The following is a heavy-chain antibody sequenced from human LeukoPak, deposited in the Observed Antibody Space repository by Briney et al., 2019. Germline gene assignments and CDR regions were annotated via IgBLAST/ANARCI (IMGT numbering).Heavy chain of an antibody. CDR3: ATSPFYYGSGSQYYFDY. CDR2: VSGGGGTT. D-gene: IGHD3-10*01. CDR1: GFTFTNYA. J-gene: IGHJ4*02. V-gene: IGHV3-23*01. Sequence: PGGSLRLSCAASGFTFTNYAVNWVRQAPGEGLEWVSSVSGGGGTTYYADSVKGRFTISRDNSKNTVFLQMNSLRAEDTAVYYCATSPFYYGSGSQYYFDYWGQGTLVTVSS.